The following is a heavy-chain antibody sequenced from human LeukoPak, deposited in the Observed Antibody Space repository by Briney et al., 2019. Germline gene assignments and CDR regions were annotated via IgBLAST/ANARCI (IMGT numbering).Heavy chain of an antibody. J-gene: IGHJ4*02. V-gene: IGHV4-59*08. D-gene: IGHD2-15*01. CDR3: ASTHDRYCSGGSCYSVGLDY. Sequence: SETLSLTCTVSGGSISSYYWSWLRQPPGKGLEWIGYIYYSGSTNYNPSLKGRVTISVDTSKNQFSLKLSSVTAADTAVYYCASTHDRYCSGGSCYSVGLDYWGQGTVVSVSS. CDR2: IYYSGST. CDR1: GGSISSYY.